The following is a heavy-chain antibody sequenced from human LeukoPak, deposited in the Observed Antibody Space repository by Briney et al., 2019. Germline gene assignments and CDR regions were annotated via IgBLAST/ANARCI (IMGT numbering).Heavy chain of an antibody. D-gene: IGHD3-10*01. V-gene: IGHV3-48*01. CDR1: GFTFSNYN. Sequence: TGGSLRLSCAASGFTFSNYNMNWVRQPPGKGLQWVSYISSSNIIYYADSVKGRFTISRDNAKNSLFLQMNSLRAEDTAVYYCARDFAREFTIDYWGQGTLATVSS. CDR2: ISSSNII. J-gene: IGHJ4*02. CDR3: ARDFAREFTIDY.